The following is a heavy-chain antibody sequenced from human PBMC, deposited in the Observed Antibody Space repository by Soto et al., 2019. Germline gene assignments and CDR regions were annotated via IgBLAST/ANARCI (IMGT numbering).Heavy chain of an antibody. Sequence: QVQLVESGGGVVQPGRSLRLSCVGSGFIFSNNGMHWVRQTPGKGLEWVAFMSYDGSDTFYADSVKGRFTISRDNSKNHLFLDISNLRGEDAAMYYCTIVRVADSALDHWGQGTLVTVSS. CDR2: MSYDGSDT. CDR3: TIVRVADSALDH. D-gene: IGHD3-10*02. CDR1: GFIFSNNG. J-gene: IGHJ4*02. V-gene: IGHV3-30*03.